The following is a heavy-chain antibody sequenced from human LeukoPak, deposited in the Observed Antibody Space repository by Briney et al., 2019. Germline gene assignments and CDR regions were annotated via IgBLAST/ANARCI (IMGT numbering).Heavy chain of an antibody. Sequence: ASVKVSCKASGYTFTGYYMHWVRQAPGQGLEWMGRIIPIFGTANYAQKFQGRVTITTDESTSTAYMELSSLRSEDTAVYYCARDKGYYASYWGQGTLVTVSS. CDR2: IIPIFGTA. D-gene: IGHD2-2*01. J-gene: IGHJ4*02. CDR3: ARDKGYYASY. CDR1: GYTFTGYY. V-gene: IGHV1-69*05.